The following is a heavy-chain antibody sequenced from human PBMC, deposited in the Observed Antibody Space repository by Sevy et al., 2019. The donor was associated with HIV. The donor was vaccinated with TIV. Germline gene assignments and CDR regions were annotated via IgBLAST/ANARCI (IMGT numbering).Heavy chain of an antibody. CDR3: TTDSQKGGISALLDY. D-gene: IGHD3-16*01. CDR2: IKSKTDGGTK. Sequence: GGSLRLSCAASGFTFSNACMSWVRQAPGKGLEWVGRIKSKTDGGTKDNAAPVKGRFTISRADSKNRLYWQSNNLKTEDTAIYYCTTDSQKGGISALLDYWGQGTLVTVSS. CDR1: GFTFSNAC. J-gene: IGHJ4*02. V-gene: IGHV3-15*01.